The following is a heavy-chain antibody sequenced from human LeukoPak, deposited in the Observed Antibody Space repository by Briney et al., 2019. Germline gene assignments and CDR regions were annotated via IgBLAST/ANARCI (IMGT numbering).Heavy chain of an antibody. D-gene: IGHD2-2*01. CDR2: LNPNSGDT. CDR1: GYTFTAYS. CDR3: ARDGEVRQGHCSTTSCPVNY. V-gene: IGHV1-2*02. Sequence: ASVKVSCKASGYTFTAYSMHWVRQAPGQGLEYMGWLNPNSGDTNYAQKFQGRVTMTRDTSMSTAYMELSGLRFDDTAIYYCARDGEVRQGHCSTTSCPVNYWGQGTLITVSS. J-gene: IGHJ4*02.